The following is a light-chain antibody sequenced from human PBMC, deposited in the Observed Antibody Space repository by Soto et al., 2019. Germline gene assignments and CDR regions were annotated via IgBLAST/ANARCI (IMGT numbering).Light chain of an antibody. CDR1: SSDVGAYNY. Sequence: QSALTQPPSASGSPGQSVTISCTGTSSDVGAYNYVSWYQQHPGKAPKLMIHEVSKRPSGVPDRFSASKSGNTASLTVSGLQAEDEADYYCAAWDDSLSAQVVFGGGTQLTVL. V-gene: IGLV2-8*01. CDR2: EVS. CDR3: AAWDDSLSAQVV. J-gene: IGLJ2*01.